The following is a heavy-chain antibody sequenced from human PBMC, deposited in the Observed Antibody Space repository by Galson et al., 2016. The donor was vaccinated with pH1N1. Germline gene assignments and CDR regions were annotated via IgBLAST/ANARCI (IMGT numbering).Heavy chain of an antibody. V-gene: IGHV1-69*05. CDR2: IIPIFNTV. CDR1: GGTFGSYG. D-gene: IGHD3-10*01. J-gene: IGHJ4*02. Sequence: SVKVSCKASGGTFGSYGINWVRQAPGQGLEWMGGIIPIFNTVKYAQKLQGRVTMTTDTSTSTAYMELRSLRSDDTAVYYCARDGGNYGSGIDYWGQGTLVTVSS. CDR3: ARDGGNYGSGIDY.